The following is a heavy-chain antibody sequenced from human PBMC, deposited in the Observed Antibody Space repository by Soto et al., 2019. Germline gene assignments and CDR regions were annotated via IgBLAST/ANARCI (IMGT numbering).Heavy chain of an antibody. CDR3: AREFGVTIFGVVIIGHAFDI. J-gene: IGHJ3*02. Sequence: SHTLSLTCAISGDSVSSISAAWNWIRQSPSRGLEWLGRTYYRSKWYNDYAVSVKSRITINPDTSKNQFSLQLNSVTPEDTAVYYCAREFGVTIFGVVIIGHAFDIWGQGTMVTVSS. D-gene: IGHD3-3*01. CDR1: GDSVSSISAA. V-gene: IGHV6-1*01. CDR2: TYYRSKWYN.